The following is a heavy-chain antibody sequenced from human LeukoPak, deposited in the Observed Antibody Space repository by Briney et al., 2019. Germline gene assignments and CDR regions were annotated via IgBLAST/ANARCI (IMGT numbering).Heavy chain of an antibody. Sequence: ASVKVSCKASGYTFTGCYMHWVRQAPGQGLEWMGRINPNSGGTNYAQKFQGRVTMTRDTSISTAYMELSRLRSDDTAVYYCASTHFYGSGSYYGWGYYFDYWGQGTLVTVSS. CDR1: GYTFTGCY. CDR3: ASTHFYGSGSYYGWGYYFDY. J-gene: IGHJ4*02. D-gene: IGHD3-10*01. CDR2: INPNSGGT. V-gene: IGHV1-2*06.